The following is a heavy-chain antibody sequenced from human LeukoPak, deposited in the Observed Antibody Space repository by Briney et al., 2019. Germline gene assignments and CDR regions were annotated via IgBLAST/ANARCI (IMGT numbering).Heavy chain of an antibody. V-gene: IGHV3-74*01. CDR2: INSDGSST. Sequence: SGGSLRLSCAASGFTFRNFWMHWVRHTPGKGLVGVSRINSDGSSTTYADSVKGRFTISRDNAKNTLYLQMNSLRAEDTAVYYCARDVWGTFDYWGQGTLVTVSS. CDR1: GFTFRNFW. J-gene: IGHJ4*02. D-gene: IGHD1/OR15-1a*01. CDR3: ARDVWGTFDY.